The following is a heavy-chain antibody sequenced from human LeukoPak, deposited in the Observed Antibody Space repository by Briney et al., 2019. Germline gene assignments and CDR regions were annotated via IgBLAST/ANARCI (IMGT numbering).Heavy chain of an antibody. CDR2: IIPIFGTA. CDR3: AREDPTVTTHFDY. D-gene: IGHD4-17*01. V-gene: IGHV1-69*13. CDR1: GGTFSSYA. Sequence: SVKVSCKASGGTFSSYAISWVRQAPGQGLEWMGGIIPIFGTANYAQKFQGRVTITADESTSTAYMELSNLRSEDTAVYYCAREDPTVTTHFDYWGQGTLVTVSS. J-gene: IGHJ4*02.